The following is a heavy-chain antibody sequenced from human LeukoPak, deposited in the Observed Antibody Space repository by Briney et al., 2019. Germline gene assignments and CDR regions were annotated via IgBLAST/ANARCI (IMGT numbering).Heavy chain of an antibody. CDR1: GFTFSSYS. CDR3: ARETYCTSTSCPIGDHFDY. V-gene: IGHV3-21*01. Sequence: GGSLRLSCAASGFTFSSYSMNWVRQAPGKGLEWVSSISSSSSYIYYADSVKGRFTISRDNAKNSLYLQVNSLRAEDTAVYYCARETYCTSTSCPIGDHFDYWGQGTLVTVSS. CDR2: ISSSSSYI. J-gene: IGHJ4*02. D-gene: IGHD2-2*01.